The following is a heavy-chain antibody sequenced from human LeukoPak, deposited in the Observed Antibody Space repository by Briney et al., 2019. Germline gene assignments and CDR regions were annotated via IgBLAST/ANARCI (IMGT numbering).Heavy chain of an antibody. CDR2: INPNSGGT. D-gene: IGHD3-22*01. J-gene: IGHJ4*02. V-gene: IGHV1-2*02. CDR3: ARDSIEYYYDSSGPPDFDY. CDR1: GYTFTGYY. Sequence: ASVKVSCKASGYTFTGYYMHWVRQAPGQGLEWMGWINPNSGGTNYAQKFQGRVTMTTDTSTSTAYMELRSLRSDDTAVYYCARDSIEYYYDSSGPPDFDYWGQGTLVTVSS.